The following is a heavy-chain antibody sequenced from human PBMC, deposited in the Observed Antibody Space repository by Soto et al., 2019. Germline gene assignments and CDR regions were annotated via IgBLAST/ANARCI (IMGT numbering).Heavy chain of an antibody. V-gene: IGHV3-23*01. D-gene: IGHD2-15*01. CDR2: ISGSGGST. Sequence: PGGSLRLSCAASGFTFNNYAMNWVRQAPGMGLEWVAAISGSGGSTYYADSVKGRFTISRDNSKNTLYLQMNSLRAEDTAVYYCAKESSPYCSGGSCFYFDYWGQGTLVTVSS. J-gene: IGHJ4*02. CDR1: GFTFNNYA. CDR3: AKESSPYCSGGSCFYFDY.